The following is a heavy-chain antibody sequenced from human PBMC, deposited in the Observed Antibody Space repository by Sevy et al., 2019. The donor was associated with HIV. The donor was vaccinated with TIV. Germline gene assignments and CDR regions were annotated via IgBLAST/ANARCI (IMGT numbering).Heavy chain of an antibody. Sequence: GGSLRLSCAASGFTFSTYSMHWVRQAPGKGLEWVSLISYDGNNKNYADSVKGRLTISRDNSKNTLYVQMNSLRAEDTAVYYCTRGGILGFLEWTLMDVWGHGTTVTVSS. CDR2: ISYDGNNK. D-gene: IGHD3-3*01. CDR1: GFTFSTYS. V-gene: IGHV3-30*04. CDR3: TRGGILGFLEWTLMDV. J-gene: IGHJ6*02.